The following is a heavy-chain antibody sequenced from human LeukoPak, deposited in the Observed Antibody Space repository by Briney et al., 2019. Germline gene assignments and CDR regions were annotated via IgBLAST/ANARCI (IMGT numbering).Heavy chain of an antibody. J-gene: IGHJ4*02. V-gene: IGHV4-59*08. CDR2: IYYSGST. CDR1: GGSISSYY. D-gene: IGHD3-22*01. CDR3: ARHQGGGSGFFDY. Sequence: PSETLSLTCTVSGGSISSYYWSWIRQPPGKGLEWIGYIYYSGSTNYNPSLKSRVTISVDTSKNQFSLKLSSVTAADTAVYYCARHQGGGSGFFDYWGQGTLVTVSS.